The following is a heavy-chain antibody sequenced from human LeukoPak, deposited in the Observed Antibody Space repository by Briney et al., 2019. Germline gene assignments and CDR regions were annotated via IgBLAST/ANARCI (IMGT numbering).Heavy chain of an antibody. J-gene: IGHJ6*03. CDR1: GFTFSSYE. D-gene: IGHD3-10*01. V-gene: IGHV3-48*03. CDR3: AKDSSRMVRGSYMDV. CDR2: ISSSGST. Sequence: PGGSLRLSCAASGFTFSSYEMNWVRQTPGKGLEWVSYISSSGSTYYADSVKGRFTISRDNSKNSLYLQMNSLRAEDTALYYCAKDSSRMVRGSYMDVWGKGTTVTVSS.